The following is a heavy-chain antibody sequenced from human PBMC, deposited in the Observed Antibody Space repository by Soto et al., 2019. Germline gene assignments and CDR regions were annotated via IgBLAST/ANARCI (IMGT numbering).Heavy chain of an antibody. CDR2: IFFTVST. CDR1: GGSFSTGNYN. Sequence: SKTLSLTCTVFGGSFSTGNYNWSGIRQTPGKVLEWIGNIFFTVSTHYNPSLTSRVTISVDTSKNQFSLELRSVTAADTAVYYCARDGHGMDVWGQGTTVTVSS. V-gene: IGHV4-61*01. CDR3: ARDGHGMDV. J-gene: IGHJ6*02.